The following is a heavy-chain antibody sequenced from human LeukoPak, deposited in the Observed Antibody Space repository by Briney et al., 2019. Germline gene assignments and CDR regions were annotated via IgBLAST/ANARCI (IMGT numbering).Heavy chain of an antibody. CDR3: ARGGGYYFDY. CDR2: ISSSSSTI. D-gene: IGHD2-15*01. V-gene: IGHV3-48*04. Sequence: GGSLRLSCAASGFTFSSSAMSWVRQAPGKGLEWISYISSSSSTIYYTDSVKGRFTISRDDAKNSLYLQMNSLRAEDTAVYYCARGGGYYFDYWGQGTLVTVSS. J-gene: IGHJ4*02. CDR1: GFTFSSSA.